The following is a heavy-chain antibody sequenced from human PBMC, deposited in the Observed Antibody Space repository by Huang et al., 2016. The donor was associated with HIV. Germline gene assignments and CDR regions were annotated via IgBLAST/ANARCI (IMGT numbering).Heavy chain of an antibody. CDR2: LVPDDSDT. D-gene: IGHD6-6*01. CDR1: GYSFSSYW. V-gene: IGHV5-51*01. J-gene: IGHJ4*02. Sequence: VQLVQSGAEVKKPGESLKISCKGSGYSFSSYWIAWVRQMPGKGLEWMGILVPDDSDTTYSPSFEGQVTISADKSIGTAYLQWSSLKASDTAMYYCARRFSSSSGYFDYWGQGSLVTVSS. CDR3: ARRFSSSSGYFDY.